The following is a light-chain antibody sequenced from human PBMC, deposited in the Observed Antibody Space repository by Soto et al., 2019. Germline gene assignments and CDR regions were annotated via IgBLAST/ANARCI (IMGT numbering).Light chain of an antibody. Sequence: QSVLTQPPSASGTPGQRVTISCSGSSSNVGSDYVYWYQQLPGTAPNLLIYRNDQRPSGVPDRFSGSKSGTSASLAISGLRSEDEDDYYCAAWDARMGGVVFGGGTKLTVL. V-gene: IGLV1-47*01. CDR1: SSNVGSDY. CDR2: RND. J-gene: IGLJ2*01. CDR3: AAWDARMGGVV.